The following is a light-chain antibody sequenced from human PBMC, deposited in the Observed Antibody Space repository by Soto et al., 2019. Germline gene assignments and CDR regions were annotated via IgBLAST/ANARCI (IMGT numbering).Light chain of an antibody. CDR3: QQYYSTPPT. CDR2: WAS. CDR1: QSVLYSSNNKNY. Sequence: DIVMTQSPDSLAVSLGERATINCKSSQSVLYSSNNKNYFAWYQQKPGQPPKLLIYWASTRESGVPDRFSGSGSGTDFTLPISSLQAEDVAVYYCQQYYSTPPTFGGGTKVEIK. J-gene: IGKJ4*01. V-gene: IGKV4-1*01.